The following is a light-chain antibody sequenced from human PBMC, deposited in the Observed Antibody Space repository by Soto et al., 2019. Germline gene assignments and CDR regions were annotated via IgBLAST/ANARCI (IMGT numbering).Light chain of an antibody. Sequence: SQFVATRFLSTGQRATLSCMASQNISTWLAWYQQKPGKAPRLLIFGASSRDAGIPARFSGSGSGTEFTLTISSLQSEDFAVYYCQQYSKLPRTFGEGTKVDI. CDR3: QQYSKLPRT. J-gene: IGKJ4*01. CDR2: GAS. V-gene: IGKV3-15*01. CDR1: QNISTW.